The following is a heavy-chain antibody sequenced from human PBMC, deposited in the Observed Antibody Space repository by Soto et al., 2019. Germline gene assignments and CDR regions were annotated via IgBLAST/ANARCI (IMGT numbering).Heavy chain of an antibody. CDR3: ARDPYYYDSSGYNGYFQH. CDR1: GFTFSSYA. Sequence: QVQLVESGGGVVQPGRSLRLSCAASGFTFSSYAMHWVRQAPGKGLEWVAVISYDGSNKYYADSVKGRFTISRDNSKNTLDLQMNSLRAEDTAVYYCARDPYYYDSSGYNGYFQHWGQGTLVTVSS. D-gene: IGHD3-22*01. V-gene: IGHV3-30-3*01. CDR2: ISYDGSNK. J-gene: IGHJ1*01.